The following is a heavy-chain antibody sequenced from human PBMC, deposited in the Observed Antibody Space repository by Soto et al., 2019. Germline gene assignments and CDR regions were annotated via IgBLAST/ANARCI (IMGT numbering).Heavy chain of an antibody. D-gene: IGHD3-22*01. CDR2: IYHSGST. CDR3: ARDYRTYDSSGPYYYGMDV. Sequence: SETLSLTCAVSGGSISSSNWWRWVRQPPGKGLEWIGEIYHSGSTNYNPSLKSRVTISVDKSKNQFSLKLSSVTAADTAVYYSARDYRTYDSSGPYYYGMDVWGQGTTVTVSS. V-gene: IGHV4-4*02. J-gene: IGHJ6*02. CDR1: GGSISSSNW.